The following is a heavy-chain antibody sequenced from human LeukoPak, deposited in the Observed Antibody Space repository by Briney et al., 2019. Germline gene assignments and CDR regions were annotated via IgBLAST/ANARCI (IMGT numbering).Heavy chain of an antibody. CDR1: GFPVRTNY. CDR2: IYTGSGET. D-gene: IGHD2/OR15-2a*01. Sequence: GGSLGLSCAVSGFPVRTNYMSWVRQAPGKGLEWVSVIYTGSGETYYADSVKGRFTISRDNSKNTLHLQMNSLRAEDTAVYYCVRSFSFNWFDPWGQGTLVTVSS. J-gene: IGHJ5*02. V-gene: IGHV3-53*01. CDR3: VRSFSFNWFDP.